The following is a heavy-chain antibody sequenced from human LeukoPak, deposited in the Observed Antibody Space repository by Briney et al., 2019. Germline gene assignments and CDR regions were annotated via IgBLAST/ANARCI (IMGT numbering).Heavy chain of an antibody. J-gene: IGHJ3*02. D-gene: IGHD3-10*01. CDR3: ARVLHGDFGGGGFDI. Sequence: SVKVSCKASGGTFGGSSINWVRQAPGQGLEWMGRIIPLYHKADYTQKFQDRVTITADKSTNTVYMELSRLTFEDTGVFYCARVLHGDFGGGGFDIWGQGTTVTVSS. CDR2: IIPLYHKA. V-gene: IGHV1-69*04. CDR1: GGTFGGSS.